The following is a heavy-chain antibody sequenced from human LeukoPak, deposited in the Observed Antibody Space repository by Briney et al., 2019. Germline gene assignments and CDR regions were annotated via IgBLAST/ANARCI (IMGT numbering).Heavy chain of an antibody. V-gene: IGHV1-2*02. CDR1: GYTFTGYY. Sequence: ASVEVSCKASGYTFTGYYMHWVRQAPGQGLEWMGWINPNSGGTNYAQKFQGRVTMTRDTSISAAYMELSRLRSDDTAVYYCAREGAADTFFDYWGQGTLVTVSS. CDR3: AREGAADTFFDY. CDR2: INPNSGGT. J-gene: IGHJ4*02. D-gene: IGHD6-13*01.